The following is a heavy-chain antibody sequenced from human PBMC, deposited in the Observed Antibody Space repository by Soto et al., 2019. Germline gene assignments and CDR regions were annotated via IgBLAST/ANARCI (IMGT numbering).Heavy chain of an antibody. J-gene: IGHJ4*02. CDR3: AKTSDFWSGYPIPDY. D-gene: IGHD3-3*01. CDR2: INPNSGGT. CDR1: GYTFTGYY. V-gene: IGHV1-2*02. Sequence: AASVKVSCKASGYTFTGYYMHWVRQAPGQGLEWMGWINPNSGGTNYAQKFQGRVTMTRDTSISTAYMELSRLRSDDTAVYYCAKTSDFWSGYPIPDYWGQGTLVTVYS.